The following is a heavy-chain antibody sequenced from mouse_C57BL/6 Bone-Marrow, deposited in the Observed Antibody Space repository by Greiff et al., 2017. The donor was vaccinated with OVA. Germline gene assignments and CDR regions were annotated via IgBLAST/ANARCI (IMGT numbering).Heavy chain of an antibody. CDR3: ALGSTTDWYFDV. CDR1: GFSFTSYG. Sequence: VKLMESGPGLVQPSQSLSITCTVSGFSFTSYGVHWVRQPPGKGLEWLGVIWSGGSTDYNAAFISRLSISKDNTKSQVFYKMNSMQADDTAIDYCALGSTTDWYFDVWGKGTTVTVSS. V-gene: IGHV2-4*01. D-gene: IGHD2-14*01. CDR2: IWSGGST. J-gene: IGHJ1*03.